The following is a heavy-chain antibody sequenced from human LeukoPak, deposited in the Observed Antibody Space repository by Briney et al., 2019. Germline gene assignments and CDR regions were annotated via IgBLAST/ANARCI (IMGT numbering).Heavy chain of an antibody. CDR1: GFTFSSYP. Sequence: GGSLRLSCAASGFTFSSYPMTWVRQAPGKGPEWVSTISVSGTVAYYADSVEGRFAISRDNSKNTLYLQMNSLRAEDTAVYYCVRGARSSVYGLDVWGQGTTVTVSS. D-gene: IGHD3-3*01. CDR2: ISVSGTVA. J-gene: IGHJ6*02. V-gene: IGHV3-23*01. CDR3: VRGARSSVYGLDV.